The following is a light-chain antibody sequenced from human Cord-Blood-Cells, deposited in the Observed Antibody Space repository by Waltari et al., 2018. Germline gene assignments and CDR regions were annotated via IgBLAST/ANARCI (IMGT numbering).Light chain of an antibody. Sequence: SSELTQDPVVSVALGQRFRMTCQGDSLRSYFASWYQQKHGQAPVRVIDGKNNRPSGIPARFSGSSSENTASLTITGAQAEDEADYYFNSRDSSGNHWVFGGGTKLTVL. CDR1: SLRSYF. CDR3: NSRDSSGNHWV. J-gene: IGLJ3*02. CDR2: GKN. V-gene: IGLV3-19*01.